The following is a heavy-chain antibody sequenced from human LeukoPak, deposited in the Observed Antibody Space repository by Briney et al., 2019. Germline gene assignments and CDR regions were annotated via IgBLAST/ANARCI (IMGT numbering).Heavy chain of an antibody. Sequence: GGSLRLSCAASGFTFSSYGMHWVRQAPGKGLEWVAFIRYDGSNKYYADSVKGRFTISRDNSKNTLYLQMNSLRAEDTAVYYCAKDLLWYSSSSGSHFDYWGQGTLVTVSS. CDR1: GFTFSSYG. CDR2: IRYDGSNK. CDR3: AKDLLWYSSSSGSHFDY. D-gene: IGHD6-6*01. V-gene: IGHV3-30*02. J-gene: IGHJ4*02.